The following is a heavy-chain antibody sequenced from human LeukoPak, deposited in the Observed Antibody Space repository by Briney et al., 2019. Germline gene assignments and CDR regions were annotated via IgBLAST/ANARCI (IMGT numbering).Heavy chain of an antibody. D-gene: IGHD5-18*01. CDR2: VYYSGST. CDR3: ARASGVGFSYGNADY. CDR1: GGSVSSGSYY. J-gene: IGHJ4*02. V-gene: IGHV4-61*01. Sequence: PSETLSLTCTVSGGSVSSGSYYWSWIRQPPGKGLEWIGYVYYSGSTNYNPSLKSRVTISVDTSKNQFSLKLISVTAADTAVYYCARASGVGFSYGNADYWGQGTLVTVSS.